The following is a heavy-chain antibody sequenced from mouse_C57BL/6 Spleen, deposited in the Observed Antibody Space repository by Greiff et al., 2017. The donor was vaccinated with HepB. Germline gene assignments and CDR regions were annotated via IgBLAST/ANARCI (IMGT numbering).Heavy chain of an antibody. V-gene: IGHV5-17*01. J-gene: IGHJ2*01. Sequence: EVMLVESGGGLVKPGGSLKLSCAASGFTFSDYGMHWVRQAPEKGLEWVAYISSGSSTIYYADTVKGRFTISRDNAKNTLFLQMTSLRSEDTAMYYCARYGTTVVATIDYWGQGTTLTVSS. CDR1: GFTFSDYG. D-gene: IGHD1-1*01. CDR2: ISSGSSTI. CDR3: ARYGTTVVATIDY.